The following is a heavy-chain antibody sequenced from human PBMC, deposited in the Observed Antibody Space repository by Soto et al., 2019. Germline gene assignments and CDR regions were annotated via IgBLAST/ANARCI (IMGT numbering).Heavy chain of an antibody. V-gene: IGHV3-30-3*01. D-gene: IGHD2-21*02. CDR1: GFTFSSYA. J-gene: IGHJ4*02. CDR2: ISYDGSNK. Sequence: GGSLRLSCAASGFTFSSYAMHWVRQAPGKGLEWVAVISYDGSNKYYADSVKGRFTISRDNSKNTLYLQMNSLRAEDTAVYYCARDYTLTVVTPMFGYWGQGTLVTVSS. CDR3: ARDYTLTVVTPMFGY.